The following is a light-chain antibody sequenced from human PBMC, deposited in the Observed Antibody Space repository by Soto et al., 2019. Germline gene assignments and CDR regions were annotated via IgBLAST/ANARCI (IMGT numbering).Light chain of an antibody. Sequence: QSVLTQPPSVSGAPGQRVTISCTGSSSNIGAGCDVHWYQQLPGTAPKLLIYGNNNRPSGVPDRFSGSKSGTSASLAITGLQADDEADYYCQSYDSSLSGSVFGGGTKLTVL. CDR3: QSYDSSLSGSV. CDR2: GNN. V-gene: IGLV1-40*01. J-gene: IGLJ3*02. CDR1: SSNIGAGCD.